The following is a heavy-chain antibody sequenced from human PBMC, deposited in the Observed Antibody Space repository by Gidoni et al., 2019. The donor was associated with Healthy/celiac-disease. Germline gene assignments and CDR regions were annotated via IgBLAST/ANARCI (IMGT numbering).Heavy chain of an antibody. CDR2: ISAYNGNT. CDR3: ARGSGILSSGWPGWYFDL. CDR1: GYTFTSYG. V-gene: IGHV1-18*04. D-gene: IGHD6-19*01. J-gene: IGHJ2*01. Sequence: QVQLVQSGAEVKKPGASVKVSCKASGYTFTSYGLRWVRQAPGQGLEWMGWISAYNGNTNYEQKLQGRVTMTTDTSTSTAYMELRSLRSDDTAVYYCARGSGILSSGWPGWYFDLWGRGTLVTVSS.